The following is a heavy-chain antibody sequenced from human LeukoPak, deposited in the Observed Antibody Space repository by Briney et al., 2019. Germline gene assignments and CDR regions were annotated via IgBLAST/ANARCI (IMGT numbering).Heavy chain of an antibody. CDR1: GGSISSSSYY. Sequence: SETLSLTCTVSGGSISSSSYYWGWIRQPPGTGLEWIGSIYYSGSTYYNPSLKSRVTISVDTSKNQFSLKLSSVTAADTAVYYCARLPGGSYYHYYYYGMDVWGQGTTVTVSS. CDR3: ARLPGGSYYHYYYYGMDV. J-gene: IGHJ6*02. D-gene: IGHD1-26*01. V-gene: IGHV4-39*01. CDR2: IYYSGST.